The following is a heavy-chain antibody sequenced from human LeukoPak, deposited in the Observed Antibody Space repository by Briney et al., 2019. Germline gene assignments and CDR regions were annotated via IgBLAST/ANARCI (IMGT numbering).Heavy chain of an antibody. CDR2: ISGNSGNT. CDR1: GFTFSSYA. D-gene: IGHD3-16*01. V-gene: IGHV3-23*01. J-gene: IGHJ3*02. CDR3: ATRVMIAITTRGAFHI. Sequence: GGSLRLYCAASGFTFSSYAMKWVRQAPGKGLEWVSSISGNSGNTYYAEYVKGRLTIARANCKKKIYLQMNSLRAEDTAMYCATRVMIAITTRGAFHIWGQGTMVTVSS.